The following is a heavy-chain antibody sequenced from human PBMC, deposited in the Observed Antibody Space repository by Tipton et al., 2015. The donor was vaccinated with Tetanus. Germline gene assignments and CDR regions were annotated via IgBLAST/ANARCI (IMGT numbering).Heavy chain of an antibody. V-gene: IGHV3-7*01. CDR3: ASGYTTSWYIGY. CDR1: GFNFSSYW. CDR2: IKQDGSKK. J-gene: IGHJ4*02. D-gene: IGHD6-13*01. Sequence: GSLRLSCAASGFNFSSYWMSWVRQAPEKGLEWVANIKQDGSKKYYVDSVKGRFTISRDNAKNSLYLQMNSLRAEDSAVYYCASGYTTSWYIGYWGQGTLVTASS.